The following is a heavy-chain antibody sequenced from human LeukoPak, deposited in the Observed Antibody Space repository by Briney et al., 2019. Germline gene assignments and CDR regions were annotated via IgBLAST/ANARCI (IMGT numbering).Heavy chain of an antibody. J-gene: IGHJ4*02. Sequence: PGGSLRLSCAASGFTFSSYGMTWVRQAPGKGLEWVSSISSSSSYIYYADSVKGRFTISRDNAKNSLYLQMNSLRAEDTAVYYCARTLYSSSWYDPPPFDYWGQGTLVTVSS. CDR3: ARTLYSSSWYDPPPFDY. CDR2: ISSSSSYI. CDR1: GFTFSSYG. V-gene: IGHV3-21*01. D-gene: IGHD6-13*01.